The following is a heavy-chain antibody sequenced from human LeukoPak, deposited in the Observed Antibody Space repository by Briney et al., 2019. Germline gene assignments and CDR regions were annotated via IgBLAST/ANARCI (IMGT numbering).Heavy chain of an antibody. CDR1: GGSISSGSYY. V-gene: IGHV4-61*02. Sequence: SETLSLTCTVSGGSISSGSYYWSWVRQPAGKGLEWIGRIYTSGTTNYNPSLKSRVTISVDTSKNQFSLKLRSVTDADTAVYYCARGGKEGYDFWTGYYEYYFDYWGQGTLVTVSS. J-gene: IGHJ4*02. CDR2: IYTSGTT. CDR3: ARGGKEGYDFWTGYYEYYFDY. D-gene: IGHD3-3*01.